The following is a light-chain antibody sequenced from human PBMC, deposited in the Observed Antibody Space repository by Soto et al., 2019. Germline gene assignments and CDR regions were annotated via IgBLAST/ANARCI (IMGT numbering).Light chain of an antibody. CDR1: QSVN. Sequence: EIVLTQSPATLSLSPGERATLSCRASQSVNLAWYQQKPGQAPRLLIYDASNRATGIPARFSGSGSETDFTLTISSLAPEDFAVYYCQQRSDWPLTFGGGTKVEIK. V-gene: IGKV3-11*01. CDR3: QQRSDWPLT. J-gene: IGKJ4*01. CDR2: DAS.